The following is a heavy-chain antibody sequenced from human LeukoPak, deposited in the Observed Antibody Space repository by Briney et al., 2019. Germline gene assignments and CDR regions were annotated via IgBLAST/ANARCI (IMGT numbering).Heavy chain of an antibody. D-gene: IGHD3-10*01. CDR3: ARRDLRFGFFDY. V-gene: IGHV4-4*02. J-gene: IGHJ4*02. CDR2: IYQNGNT. Sequence: SETLSLTCDVFGGSISSSYWWSWVRQSPEKGLEWIGEIYQNGNTNYNPSLKSRVTVSIAKSKNQFSLNLSSVTAADTAVYFCARRDLRFGFFDYWGQGTLVTVSS. CDR1: GGSISSSYW.